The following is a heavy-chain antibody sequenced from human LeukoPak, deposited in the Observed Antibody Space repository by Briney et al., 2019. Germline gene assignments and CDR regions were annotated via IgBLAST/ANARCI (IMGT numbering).Heavy chain of an antibody. V-gene: IGHV1-69*05. CDR3: ASTTYYDFWSGHNPFGAFDI. J-gene: IGHJ3*02. CDR2: IFPIFGTA. D-gene: IGHD3-3*01. Sequence: SVKVSCKASGGTFSSYAISWVRQAPGQGLEWMGGIFPIFGTANYAQKFQGRVTITTDESTSTAYMELSSLRSEDTAVYYCASTTYYDFWSGHNPFGAFDIWGQGTMVTVSS. CDR1: GGTFSSYA.